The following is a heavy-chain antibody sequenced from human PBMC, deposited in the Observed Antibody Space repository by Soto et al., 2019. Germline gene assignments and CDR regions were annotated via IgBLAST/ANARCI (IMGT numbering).Heavy chain of an antibody. V-gene: IGHV4-34*01. J-gene: IGHJ4*02. CDR2: LYQGLSI. CDR3: ARHGGYYFDY. D-gene: IGHD3-16*01. Sequence: QVQLQQWGAGLLKTSETLSLTCAVYSGSFSGYYWSWIRQPPGKGLEWIGELYQGLSIIYNPSLESRVTISGDSSNNQFSLKLRSVTAADTAVYYCARHGGYYFDYWGQGTLVTVSS. CDR1: SGSFSGYY.